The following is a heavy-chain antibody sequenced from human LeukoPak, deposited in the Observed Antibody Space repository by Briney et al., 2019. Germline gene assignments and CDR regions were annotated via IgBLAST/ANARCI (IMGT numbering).Heavy chain of an antibody. CDR2: IYYSGST. J-gene: IGHJ4*02. V-gene: IGHV4-39*01. CDR1: GGSISSSSYY. D-gene: IGHD4-17*01. Sequence: PSETLSLTCTVSGGSISSSSYYWGWIRQPPGKGLEWIGSIYYSGSTYYNPSLKSRVTISVDTSKNQFSLKLSSVTAADTAVYYCARRLRSSIYYFDYWGQGTLVTVSS. CDR3: ARRLRSSIYYFDY.